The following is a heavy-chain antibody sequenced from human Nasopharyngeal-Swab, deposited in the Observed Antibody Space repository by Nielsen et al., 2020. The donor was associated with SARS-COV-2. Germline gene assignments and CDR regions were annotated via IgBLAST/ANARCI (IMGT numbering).Heavy chain of an antibody. J-gene: IGHJ5*02. CDR1: GFSLSTSGMS. Sequence: SGPTLVKPTQTLTLTCTFSGFSLSTSGMSVSWIRQPPGKALEWLALIDWDDDKYYSTSLKTRLTISKDTSKNQVVLTMINMDPVDTATYYCARIRRQQLANGVGWFDPWGQGTLVTVSS. D-gene: IGHD6-13*01. V-gene: IGHV2-70*01. CDR3: ARIRRQQLANGVGWFDP. CDR2: IDWDDDK.